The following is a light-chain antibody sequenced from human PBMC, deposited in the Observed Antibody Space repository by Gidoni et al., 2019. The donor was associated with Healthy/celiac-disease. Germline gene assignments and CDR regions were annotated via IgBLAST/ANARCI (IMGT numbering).Light chain of an antibody. J-gene: IGKJ1*01. CDR1: QSISSY. V-gene: IGKV1-39*01. CDR2: AAS. Sequence: FQMTQSPSSLSASVGDRVTITCRASQSISSYLHWYQQKPGKAPKLLIYAASSWQSGLPSRFSGSGSGTEFTLTISSLQAEDFAAYYCQQCYNTPWTFXXXTKVEIK. CDR3: QQCYNTPWT.